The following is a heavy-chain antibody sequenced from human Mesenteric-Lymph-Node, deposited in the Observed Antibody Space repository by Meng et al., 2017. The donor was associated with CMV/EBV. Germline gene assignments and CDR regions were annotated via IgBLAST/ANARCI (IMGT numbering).Heavy chain of an antibody. CDR3: ARVRRDGYNFVLVYFDY. D-gene: IGHD5-24*01. CDR1: GGTFSSYA. V-gene: IGHV1-69*05. CDR2: FIPIFGKP. J-gene: IGHJ4*02. Sequence: SVKVSCKASGGTFSSYAISWVRQAPGQGLEWMGGFIPIFGKPNYAQKFQGRVTITTDESSSTAYLELSSLRAEDTAVYYCARVRRDGYNFVLVYFDYWGQGTLVTVSS.